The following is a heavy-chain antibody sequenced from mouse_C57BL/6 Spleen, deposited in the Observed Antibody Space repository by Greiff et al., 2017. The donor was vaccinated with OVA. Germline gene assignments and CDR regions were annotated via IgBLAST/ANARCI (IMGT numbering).Heavy chain of an antibody. J-gene: IGHJ3*01. V-gene: IGHV1-15*01. CDR1: GYTFTDYE. Sequence: VQLQQSGAELVRPGASVTLSCKASGYTFTDYEMHWVKQTPVHGLEWIGAIDPETGGTAYNQKFKGKAILTADKSSSTAYMELRSLASEDSAVYCCTYGNPTPFAYWGQGTLVTVSA. CDR3: TYGNPTPFAY. CDR2: IDPETGGT. D-gene: IGHD2-1*01.